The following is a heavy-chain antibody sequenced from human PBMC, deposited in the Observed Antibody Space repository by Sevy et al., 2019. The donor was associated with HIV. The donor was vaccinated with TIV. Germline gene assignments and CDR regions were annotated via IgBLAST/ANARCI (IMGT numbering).Heavy chain of an antibody. Sequence: GGSLRLSCTVSAFIFSNFAMHWVRQAPGKGLEWVAVTSYDGSHKYYTDSVKGRFTVSRDNSRNILSLEMNNLRRDDTAVYYCARGENDDEFFQYWGQGTLVTVSS. J-gene: IGHJ1*01. D-gene: IGHD1-26*01. CDR2: TSYDGSHK. CDR3: ARGENDDEFFQY. CDR1: AFIFSNFA. V-gene: IGHV3-30*04.